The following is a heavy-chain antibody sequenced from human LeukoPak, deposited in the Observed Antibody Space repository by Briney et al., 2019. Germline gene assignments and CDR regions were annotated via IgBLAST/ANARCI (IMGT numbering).Heavy chain of an antibody. CDR2: IYDSGST. CDR1: GGSISSYY. J-gene: IGHJ3*02. V-gene: IGHV4-59*08. CDR3: ARLSEDAFDI. Sequence: SETLSLTCTVSGGSISSYYWSWIRQPPGKGLEWIGSIYDSGSTYYNPSLKSRVTISVDTSKNRFSLKLSSVTAADTAVYYCARLSEDAFDIWGQGTMVTVSS.